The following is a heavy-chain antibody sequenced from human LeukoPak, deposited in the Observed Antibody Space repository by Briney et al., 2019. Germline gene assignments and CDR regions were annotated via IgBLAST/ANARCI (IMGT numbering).Heavy chain of an antibody. CDR3: AKGNCGGDCYTYYYFYMDV. D-gene: IGHD2-21*02. CDR1: GFTFSSYG. J-gene: IGHJ6*03. Sequence: PGGSLRLSCAASGFTFSSYGMHWVRQAPGKGPEWVAFIRFDGSNKYYADSVKGRFTISRDNSKNTLYLQMNGLRAEDTAVYYCAKGNCGGDCYTYYYFYMDVWGKGTTVTVSS. V-gene: IGHV3-30*02. CDR2: IRFDGSNK.